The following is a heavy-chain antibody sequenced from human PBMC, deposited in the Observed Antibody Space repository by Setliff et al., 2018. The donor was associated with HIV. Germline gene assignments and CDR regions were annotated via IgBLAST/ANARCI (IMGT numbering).Heavy chain of an antibody. Sequence: SVKVSCKASGYTFTSYYMHWVRQAPGQGLEWMGRIIPILGVPRYAQKFQGRVTITADEFTSTAYMELSSLISEDTAVYYCARDGVVVVAASKYYFDYWCQGTLVTVSS. CDR1: GYTFTSYY. CDR3: ARDGVVVVAASKYYFDY. J-gene: IGHJ4*02. CDR2: IIPILGVP. V-gene: IGHV1-69*04. D-gene: IGHD2-15*01.